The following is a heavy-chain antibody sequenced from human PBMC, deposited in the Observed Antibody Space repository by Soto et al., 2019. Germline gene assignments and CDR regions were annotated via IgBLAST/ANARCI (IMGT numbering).Heavy chain of an antibody. Sequence: VELSESGGGLVQPGGSLRLSCAASGFNFRSYAMRWVRRAPGKGLEWVSAISGSGGTSYFADSVRGRFTISRDNSTNTLDLQLSSLRVEDTAEYFCAKGRGSSWTIDYWGHGTLVTVSS. CDR3: AKGRGSSWTIDY. V-gene: IGHV3-23*01. CDR2: ISGSGGTS. J-gene: IGHJ4*01. CDR1: GFNFRSYA. D-gene: IGHD6-13*01.